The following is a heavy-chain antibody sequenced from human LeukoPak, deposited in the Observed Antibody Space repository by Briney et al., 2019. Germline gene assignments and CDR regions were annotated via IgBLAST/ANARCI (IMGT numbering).Heavy chain of an antibody. Sequence: PSETLSLTCAVYGGSFSGYYWSWIRQPPGKGLEWIGEINHSGSTNYNPSLESRVTISVDTSKNQFSLKLSSVTAADTAVYYCARMPLAGGFDYWGQGTLVTVSS. CDR2: INHSGST. J-gene: IGHJ4*02. CDR1: GGSFSGYY. V-gene: IGHV4-34*01. CDR3: ARMPLAGGFDY. D-gene: IGHD3-16*01.